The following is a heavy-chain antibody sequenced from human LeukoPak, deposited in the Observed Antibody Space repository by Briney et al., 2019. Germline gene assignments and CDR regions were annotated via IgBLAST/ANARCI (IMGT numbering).Heavy chain of an antibody. CDR2: IIPIFGTA. Sequence: SVKVSCKASGGTFSSYAISWARQAPGQGLEWMGRIIPIFGTANYAQKFQGRVTITTDESTSTAYMELSSLRSEDTAVYYCASAPYYYDSSLRFDYWGQGTLVTVSS. D-gene: IGHD3-22*01. CDR1: GGTFSSYA. J-gene: IGHJ4*02. V-gene: IGHV1-69*05. CDR3: ASAPYYYDSSLRFDY.